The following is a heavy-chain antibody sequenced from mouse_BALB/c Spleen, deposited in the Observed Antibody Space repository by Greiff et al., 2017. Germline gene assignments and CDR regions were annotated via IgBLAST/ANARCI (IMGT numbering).Heavy chain of an antibody. V-gene: IGHV5-4*02. CDR1: GFTFSDYY. D-gene: IGHD1-1*01. CDR3: ARDNYGSSGGFDY. CDR2: ISDGGSYT. Sequence: EVQLVESGGGLVKPGGSLKLSCAASGFTFSDYYMYWVRQTPEKRLEWVATISDGGSYTYYPDSVKGRFTISRDNAKNNLYLQMSSLKSEDTAMYYCARDNYGSSGGFDYWGQGTTLTVSS. J-gene: IGHJ2*01.